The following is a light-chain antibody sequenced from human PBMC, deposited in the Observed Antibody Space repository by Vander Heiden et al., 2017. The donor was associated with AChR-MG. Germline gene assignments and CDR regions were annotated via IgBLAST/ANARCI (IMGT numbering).Light chain of an antibody. CDR1: SSDVGGYNY. CDR2: EVS. V-gene: IGLV2-14*01. Sequence: HSDLTQPASVSGSPGPSITISCTGTSSDVGGYNYVYWYQQHPRQAHKAMIYEVSNRPVGVANRFSGSKSGNTASLTISGLRAEDEADYYCSAYTTSSTVIFGGGTKLTVL. CDR3: SAYTTSSTVI. J-gene: IGLJ2*01.